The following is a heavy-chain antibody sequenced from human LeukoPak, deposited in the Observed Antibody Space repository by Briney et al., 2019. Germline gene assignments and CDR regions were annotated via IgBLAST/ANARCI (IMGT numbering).Heavy chain of an antibody. D-gene: IGHD4-17*01. CDR3: ARDEDYGIFVNVDY. J-gene: IGHJ4*02. CDR1: GGTFSSYA. V-gene: IGHV1-69*13. CDR2: IIPIFGTA. Sequence: SVKVSCKASGGTFSSYAISWVRQAPGQGLGWMGGIIPIFGTANYAQKFQGRVTITADESTSTAYMELSSLRSDDTAVYYCARDEDYGIFVNVDYWGQGALVTVSS.